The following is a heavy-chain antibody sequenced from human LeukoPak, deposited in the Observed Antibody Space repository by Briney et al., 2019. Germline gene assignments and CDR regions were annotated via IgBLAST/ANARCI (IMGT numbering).Heavy chain of an antibody. J-gene: IGHJ4*02. CDR3: ARDAPYYYDSSGYYQYYFDY. CDR2: IYTSGST. CDR1: GGSISSYY. V-gene: IGHV4-4*07. Sequence: SETLSLTCTVSGGSISSYYWSWIRQPAGKGLEWIGRIYTSGSTNYNPSLKSRVTMSVDTSKNQFSLKLSSATAADTAVYYCARDAPYYYDSSGYYQYYFDYWGQGTLVTVSS. D-gene: IGHD3-22*01.